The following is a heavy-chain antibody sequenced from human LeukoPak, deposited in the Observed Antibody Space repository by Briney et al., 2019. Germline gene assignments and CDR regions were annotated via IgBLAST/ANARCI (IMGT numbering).Heavy chain of an antibody. J-gene: IGHJ4*02. Sequence: SETLSLTCAVSGGSFSAYFWRWIRQPPGKGLEWIGNIYYSGSTYYNASLQSRVTISIDTSKNQFSLRLNSVTAADTAMYYCAKSGGSGLIDYWGQGTLVTVSS. CDR1: GGSFSAYF. V-gene: IGHV4-34*01. CDR2: IYYSGST. CDR3: AKSGGSGLIDY. D-gene: IGHD6-25*01.